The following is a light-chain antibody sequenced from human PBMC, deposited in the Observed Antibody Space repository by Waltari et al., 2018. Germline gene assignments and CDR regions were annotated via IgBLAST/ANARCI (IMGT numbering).Light chain of an antibody. V-gene: IGLV2-14*01. J-gene: IGLJ1*01. CDR2: EVS. Sequence: QSALTQPASVSGSPGQSITISCTGTSSDVGGYNYASWYQQHPGKAPNLMIYEVSNRPAGVSNRFSGSKSGNTASLTISGLQAEDEADYYCSSYTSSSPLVFGTGTKVTVL. CDR3: SSYTSSSPLV. CDR1: SSDVGGYNY.